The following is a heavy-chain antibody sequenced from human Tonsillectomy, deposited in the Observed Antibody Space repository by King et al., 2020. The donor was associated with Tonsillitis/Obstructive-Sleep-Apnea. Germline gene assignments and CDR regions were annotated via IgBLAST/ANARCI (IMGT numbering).Heavy chain of an antibody. Sequence: QLVQSGAEVKKPGASVKVSCKASGYTFTGSIMHWVRQAPGQGLEWMGRINPNSGGTDYAPKFQGRVTLTRDTSITTAYMELSSLKADDTAVYYCATLGGRDFYMDVWGKGTTVTVSS. CDR2: INPNSGGT. J-gene: IGHJ6*03. CDR1: GYTFTGSI. CDR3: ATLGGRDFYMDV. V-gene: IGHV1-2*06. D-gene: IGHD1-26*01.